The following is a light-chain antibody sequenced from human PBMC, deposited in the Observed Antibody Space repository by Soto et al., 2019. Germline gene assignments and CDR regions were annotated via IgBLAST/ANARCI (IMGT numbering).Light chain of an antibody. CDR2: EVS. Sequence: QSVLTQPASVSGSPGQSITISCTATSSDIGSYNYVSWYQQHPGKAPKLMIYEVSNRPSGVSNRFSGSKSGNTASLTISGLQAEDEADYYCSSYTRSSTLVFGGGTKLTVL. V-gene: IGLV2-14*01. J-gene: IGLJ3*02. CDR3: SSYTRSSTLV. CDR1: SSDIGSYNY.